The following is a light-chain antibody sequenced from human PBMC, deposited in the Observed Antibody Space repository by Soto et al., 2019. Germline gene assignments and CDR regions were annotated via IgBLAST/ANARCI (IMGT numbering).Light chain of an antibody. Sequence: QSVLTQPASVSGSPGQSITISCTGTSSDVGGYNYVSWYQQHPGNAPKLMINEVSNRPSGVSNRFSGSKSGNTASLTISGLQAEDEADYYCTSYTSSSTYVFGTGTKVTVL. V-gene: IGLV2-14*01. CDR1: SSDVGGYNY. J-gene: IGLJ1*01. CDR3: TSYTSSSTYV. CDR2: EVS.